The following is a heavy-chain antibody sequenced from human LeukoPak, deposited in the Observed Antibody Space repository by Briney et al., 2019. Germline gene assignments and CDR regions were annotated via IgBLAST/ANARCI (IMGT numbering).Heavy chain of an antibody. CDR1: GGTFSSYA. V-gene: IGHV3-30-3*01. Sequence: SCKASGGTFSSYAISWVRQAPGKGLEWVAVISYDGSSKYYADSVKGRFTISRDNSINALYLQMNSLRLDDTAVYYCVGEIGPRSFDYWGQGTLVTVSS. J-gene: IGHJ4*02. CDR3: VGEIGPRSFDY. CDR2: ISYDGSSK. D-gene: IGHD3-16*01.